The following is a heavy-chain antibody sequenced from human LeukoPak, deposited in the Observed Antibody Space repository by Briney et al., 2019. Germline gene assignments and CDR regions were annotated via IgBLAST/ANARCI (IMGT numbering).Heavy chain of an antibody. Sequence: SETLSLTCTVSGGSISSYYWSWIRQPPGKGLEWIGYIYYSGSTNYNPSLKSRVTISVDTSKNQFSLKLSSVTAADTAAYYCASGVYSNYFDYWGQGTLVTVSS. CDR2: IYYSGST. J-gene: IGHJ4*02. V-gene: IGHV4-59*01. CDR3: ASGVYSNYFDY. D-gene: IGHD4-11*01. CDR1: GGSISSYY.